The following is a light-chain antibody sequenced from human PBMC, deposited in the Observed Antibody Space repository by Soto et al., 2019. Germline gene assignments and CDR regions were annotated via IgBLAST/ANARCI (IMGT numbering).Light chain of an antibody. CDR2: RAS. CDR3: QQYSSDST. CDR1: QSINNW. J-gene: IGKJ1*01. V-gene: IGKV1-5*03. Sequence: DIRMSQYPSTLSASVGDRVTITCRASQSINNWLAWYQQKPGKAPKLLIYRASSLENGVPSRFSGRGSGTEFIFTITSLQPDDFATYYCQQYSSDSTFGQGTKVEIK.